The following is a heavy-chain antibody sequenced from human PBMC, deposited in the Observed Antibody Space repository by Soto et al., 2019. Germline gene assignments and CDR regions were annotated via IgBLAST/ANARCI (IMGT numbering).Heavy chain of an antibody. J-gene: IGHJ6*02. V-gene: IGHV4-30-4*01. Sequence: QVQLQESGPGLVKPSQTLSLTCTVSGGSISSGDYYWSWIRQPPGKGLEWIGYIYYSGSTYYNPSLKSRVTISVDTSKNQFSLKLSSVTAADTAVYYCARELRFLEWLPSTLNPYYYYGMDVWGQGTTVTVSS. CDR2: IYYSGST. D-gene: IGHD3-3*01. CDR3: ARELRFLEWLPSTLNPYYYYGMDV. CDR1: GGSISSGDYY.